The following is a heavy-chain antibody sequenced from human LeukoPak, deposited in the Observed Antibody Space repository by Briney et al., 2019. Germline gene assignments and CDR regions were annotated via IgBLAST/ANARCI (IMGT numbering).Heavy chain of an antibody. CDR1: GGSISSYY. J-gene: IGHJ5*02. CDR3: ARGGYYGSGNDFRFDP. Sequence: SESLSLTCTVSGGSISSYYWSWIRQPPGKGLEWIGYIYYSGSTYYKPSLKSRVTISVDTSKNQFSLKLSSVTAADTAVYYCARGGYYGSGNDFRFDPWGQGTLVTVSS. D-gene: IGHD3-10*01. CDR2: IYYSGST. V-gene: IGHV4-59*01.